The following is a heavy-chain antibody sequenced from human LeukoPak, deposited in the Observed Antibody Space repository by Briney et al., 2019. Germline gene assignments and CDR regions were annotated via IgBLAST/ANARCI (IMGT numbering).Heavy chain of an antibody. CDR3: ARDGPDIVVVVAASYYYYMDV. V-gene: IGHV1-18*01. J-gene: IGHJ6*03. CDR2: ISAYNGNT. CDR1: GYTFTSYG. D-gene: IGHD2-15*01. Sequence: ASVKVSCKASGYTFTSYGISWVRQAPGQGLEWMGWISAYNGNTNYAQKLQGRVTMTTDTSTSTAYMELRSLRSDDTAVYYCARDGPDIVVVVAASYYYYMDVWGKGTTVTVSS.